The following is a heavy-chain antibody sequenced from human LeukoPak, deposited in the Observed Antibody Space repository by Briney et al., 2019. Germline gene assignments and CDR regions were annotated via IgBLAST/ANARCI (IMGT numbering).Heavy chain of an antibody. CDR1: GGSISRSSYY. J-gene: IGHJ4*02. D-gene: IGHD2-2*01. Sequence: SETLSLTCTVSGGSISRSSYYWGWIRQPPGKGLEWVGSIYSSGSTYYNPSLKSRVTISVDTPKNQFSLKLSSVTAADTAVYYCARDLCSSTSCYLGYWGQGTLATVSS. CDR2: IYSSGST. V-gene: IGHV4-39*07. CDR3: ARDLCSSTSCYLGY.